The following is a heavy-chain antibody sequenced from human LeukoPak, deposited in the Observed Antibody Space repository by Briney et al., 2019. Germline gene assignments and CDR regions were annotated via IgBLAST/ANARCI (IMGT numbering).Heavy chain of an antibody. CDR2: IYYSGST. J-gene: IGHJ4*02. V-gene: IGHV4-59*08. CDR1: GGSISSYY. CDR3: ARHRPRALLDCGGDCYSFDY. Sequence: SETLSLTCTVSGGSISSYYWSWIRQPPGKGLEWIGYIYYSGSTNYNPSLKSRVTISVDTSKNQFSLKLSSVTAADTAVYYCARHRPRALLDCGGDCYSFDYWGQGTLVTVSS. D-gene: IGHD2-21*02.